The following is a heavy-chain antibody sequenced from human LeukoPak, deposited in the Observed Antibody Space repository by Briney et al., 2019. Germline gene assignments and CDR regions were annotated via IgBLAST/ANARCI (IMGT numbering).Heavy chain of an antibody. CDR1: GGSISSGDYY. J-gene: IGHJ4*02. CDR2: IYHSGST. CDR3: ARTNILTGYYFDY. Sequence: PSETLSLTCTVSGGSISSGDYYWSWIRQPPGKGLEWIGYIYHSGSTYYNPSLKSRVTISVDRSKNQFSLKLSSVTAADTAVYYCARTNILTGYYFDYWGQGTLVTVSS. V-gene: IGHV4-30-2*01. D-gene: IGHD3-9*01.